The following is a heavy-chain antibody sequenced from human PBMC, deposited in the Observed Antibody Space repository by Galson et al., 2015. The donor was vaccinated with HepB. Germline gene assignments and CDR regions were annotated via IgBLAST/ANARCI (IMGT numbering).Heavy chain of an antibody. CDR2: IKQDGSEK. V-gene: IGHV3-7*03. D-gene: IGHD3-22*01. Sequence: SLRLSCAASGFTFSSYWMSWVRQAPGKGLEWVANIKQDGSEKYYVDSVKGRFTISRDNAKNSLYLQMNSLRAEDTAVYYCARGMVSDDSSGDYYFDYWGQGTLVTVSS. CDR1: GFTFSSYW. J-gene: IGHJ4*02. CDR3: ARGMVSDDSSGDYYFDY.